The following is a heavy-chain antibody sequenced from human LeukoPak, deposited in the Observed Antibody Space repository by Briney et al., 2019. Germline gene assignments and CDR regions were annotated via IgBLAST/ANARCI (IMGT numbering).Heavy chain of an antibody. CDR3: AKVKSFGYWFFDL. Sequence: GEALKTSCQGSGYSFSTSWIAWVRQAPGKGLEGVGSIYIGYSDPRYSPSFQGHVNMSAEKSVNTASLQWNSLQGSDTGIYYCAKVKSFGYWFFDLWGRGTLVAVSS. D-gene: IGHD3-16*01. CDR1: GYSFSTSW. V-gene: IGHV5-51*01. J-gene: IGHJ2*01. CDR2: IYIGYSDP.